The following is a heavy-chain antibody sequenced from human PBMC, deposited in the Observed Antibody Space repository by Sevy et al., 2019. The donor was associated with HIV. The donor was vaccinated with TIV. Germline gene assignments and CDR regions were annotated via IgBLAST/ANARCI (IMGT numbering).Heavy chain of an antibody. Sequence: GGSLRLSCAASGFTFSSYVMYWVRQAPGKGLEWVALISDDGSNKYYADSVKGRFTISRDNSKNTLDLQMKSLRPEDTAVYYCARDRGYNWSYRLYRNYGMDVWGQGTTVTVSS. J-gene: IGHJ6*02. CDR2: ISDDGSNK. V-gene: IGHV3-30-3*01. CDR3: ARDRGYNWSYRLYRNYGMDV. CDR1: GFTFSSYV. D-gene: IGHD1-7*01.